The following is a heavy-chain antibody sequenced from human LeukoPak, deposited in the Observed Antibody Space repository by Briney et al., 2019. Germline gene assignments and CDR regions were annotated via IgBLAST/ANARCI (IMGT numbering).Heavy chain of an antibody. V-gene: IGHV3-48*03. CDR2: TSSSGSTI. Sequence: GGSLRLSCAASGFTFSSYEMNWVRQAPGKGLEWVSYTSSSGSTIYYADSVKGRFTISRDNAKNSLYLQMNSLRAKDTAVYYCARPLGIAVAGYDYWGQGTLVTVSS. CDR1: GFTFSSYE. D-gene: IGHD6-19*01. CDR3: ARPLGIAVAGYDY. J-gene: IGHJ4*02.